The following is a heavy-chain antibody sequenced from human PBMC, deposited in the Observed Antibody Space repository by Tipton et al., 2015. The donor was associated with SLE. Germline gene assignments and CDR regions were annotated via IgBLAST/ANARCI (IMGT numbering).Heavy chain of an antibody. Sequence: TLSLTCAVYGGSFSGYYWSWIRQPPGKGLEWIGEINHSGSTNYNPSLKSRVTISVDTSKNQFSLKLSSVTAADTAVYYCAGRLRFFYYFDYWGQGTLVTVSS. CDR1: GGSFSGYY. D-gene: IGHD3-3*01. J-gene: IGHJ4*02. CDR3: AGRLRFFYYFDY. V-gene: IGHV4-34*01. CDR2: INHSGST.